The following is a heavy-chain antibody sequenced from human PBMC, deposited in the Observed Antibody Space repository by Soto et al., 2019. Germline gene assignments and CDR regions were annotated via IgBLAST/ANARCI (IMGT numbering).Heavy chain of an antibody. CDR1: GYCFTSYV. V-gene: IGHV5-51*01. Sequence: LKICCKGCGYCFTSYVIGWGRQMAGKGVQWMGIIYTGDSDTRYSPSFQGQVTISADKSISTAYLKWSSMKASDTAMYYCARQAYCGGDCYSGAFDIWGQGTMVTGSS. D-gene: IGHD2-21*02. CDR3: ARQAYCGGDCYSGAFDI. J-gene: IGHJ3*02. CDR2: IYTGDSDT.